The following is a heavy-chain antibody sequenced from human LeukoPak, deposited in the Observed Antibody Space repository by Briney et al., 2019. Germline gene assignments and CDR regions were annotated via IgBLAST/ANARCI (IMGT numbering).Heavy chain of an antibody. J-gene: IGHJ3*02. V-gene: IGHV3-23*01. CDR2: VSGSGSST. CDR1: GFTFSSYA. CDR3: AKSGGQGRELPDGFII. Sequence: GGSLRLSCAASGFTFSSYAMNWVRQAPGKGLEWVSVVSGSGSSTYYADSVKGRFTISRDNSKNTLYLQMNSLRAEDTAVYYCAKSGGQGRELPDGFIIGGQGTMVTVS. D-gene: IGHD1-26*01.